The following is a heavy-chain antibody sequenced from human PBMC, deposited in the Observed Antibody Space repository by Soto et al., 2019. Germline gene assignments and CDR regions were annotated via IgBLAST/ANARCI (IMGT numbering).Heavy chain of an antibody. CDR2: INTLSSAI. D-gene: IGHD6-19*01. CDR1: GLTFSDYY. J-gene: IGHJ4*02. Sequence: PGGTLRLCCAVSGLTFSDYYMSWFRRAPGKGLEWVSYINTLSSAIYYADSVKGRFTISRDNAKNSLYLQMNSLRAEDTAVYYCARRLQWQLRPLDSWGRGTLVTVSS. CDR3: ARRLQWQLRPLDS. V-gene: IGHV3-11*01.